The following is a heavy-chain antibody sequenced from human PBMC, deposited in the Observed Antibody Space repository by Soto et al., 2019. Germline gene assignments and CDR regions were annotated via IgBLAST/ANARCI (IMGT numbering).Heavy chain of an antibody. CDR2: IKQDVSEK. J-gene: IGHJ4*02. CDR3: AGRPSDFPYYAGFDY. Sequence: GGSLRLSCAASGFTFRNHWMTWVRQAPGRGLEWVANIKQDVSEKYYVDSVVGRFIISRDNTKNSLYLQMNSLRTEDTALYYCAGRPSDFPYYAGFDYWGRGTMVNLSS. D-gene: IGHD3-3*01. V-gene: IGHV3-7*03. CDR1: GFTFRNHW.